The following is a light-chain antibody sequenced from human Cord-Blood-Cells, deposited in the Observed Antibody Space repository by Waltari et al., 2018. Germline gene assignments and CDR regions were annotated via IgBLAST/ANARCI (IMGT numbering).Light chain of an antibody. CDR2: AAS. CDR3: QQSYSTPT. CDR1: QSISSY. V-gene: IGKV1-39*01. Sequence: DIKMTQSPSSLSASVGARVTITCRASQSISSYLNWYQQKPGKAPKLLIYAASSLQSGVPSRFSGNGSGTDFTLTISSLQPEDFATYYCQQSYSTPTFGQGTKVEIK. J-gene: IGKJ1*01.